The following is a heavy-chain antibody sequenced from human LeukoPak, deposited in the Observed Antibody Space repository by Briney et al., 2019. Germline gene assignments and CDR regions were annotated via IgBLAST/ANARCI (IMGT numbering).Heavy chain of an antibody. Sequence: GGSLRLSCAASGFTFSSYGMSWVRQAPGKGLEWVSGISDSGGSIYHAQSVKGRFTISRDNSKNTLYLQMNSLRAEDTAVYYCAKDGAYYGSGSPLDYWGQGTLVTVSS. V-gene: IGHV3-23*01. CDR3: AKDGAYYGSGSPLDY. CDR2: ISDSGGSI. J-gene: IGHJ4*02. D-gene: IGHD3-10*01. CDR1: GFTFSSYG.